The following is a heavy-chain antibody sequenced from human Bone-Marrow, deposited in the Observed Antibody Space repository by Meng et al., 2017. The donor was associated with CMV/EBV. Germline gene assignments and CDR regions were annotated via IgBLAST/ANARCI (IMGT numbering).Heavy chain of an antibody. D-gene: IGHD2-8*01. Sequence: GESLKISCAASAFTFNTYAMHWVRQAPGKGLEWVRQAPGKGLEWVAVISYDGSSKYYADSVKGRFTISRDNSKNTLYLQMNSLRAEDTAVYYCAREMVYVALDVWGQGTTVTFSS. CDR1: AFTFNTYA. V-gene: IGHV3-30-3*01. CDR3: AREMVYVALDV. CDR2: ISYDGSSK. J-gene: IGHJ6*02.